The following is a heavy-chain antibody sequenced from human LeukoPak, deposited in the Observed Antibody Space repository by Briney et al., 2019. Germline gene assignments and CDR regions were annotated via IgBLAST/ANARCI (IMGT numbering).Heavy chain of an antibody. CDR2: ISYDETNE. J-gene: IGHJ4*02. V-gene: IGHV3-30-3*01. D-gene: IGHD3-3*01. CDR3: ARDPRITIFGVAPFDY. Sequence: GGSLRLSCAASGFTFSSYVMNWVRQAPGKGLEWVAVISYDETNECYADSVKGRFTISRDNSKNTLYLQMNSLRGEDTAIYYCARDPRITIFGVAPFDYWGQGTLVTVSS. CDR1: GFTFSSYV.